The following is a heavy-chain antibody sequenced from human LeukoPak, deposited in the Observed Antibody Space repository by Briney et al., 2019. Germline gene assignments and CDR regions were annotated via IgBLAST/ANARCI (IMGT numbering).Heavy chain of an antibody. D-gene: IGHD3-22*01. Sequence: SETLSLTCTVSGGSISSSSYYWGWIRQPPGKGLEWIGSIYYSGSTYYNPSLKSRVTISVDTSKNQFSLKLSSVTAADTAVYYCARGTSSGYSRFDYWGQGTLVTVSS. CDR3: ARGTSSGYSRFDY. CDR1: GGSISSSSYY. V-gene: IGHV4-39*07. CDR2: IYYSGST. J-gene: IGHJ4*02.